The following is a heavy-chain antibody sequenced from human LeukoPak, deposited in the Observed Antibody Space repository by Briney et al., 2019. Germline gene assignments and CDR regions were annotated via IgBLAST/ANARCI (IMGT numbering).Heavy chain of an antibody. J-gene: IGHJ4*02. D-gene: IGHD2-2*02. V-gene: IGHV1-2*02. CDR2: INPNSGGR. CDR3: VRGGWRLLSSTSRYSAFDY. Sequence: AVKVSCMASGYSFTGYYMHWVRQAPGPGREGVGWINPNSGGRNHVQKLHGRVPMTSDTSLSPASLELERMRCDGTAVYFCVRGGWRLLSSTSRYSAFDYWGQGTLVTVSS. CDR1: GYSFTGYY.